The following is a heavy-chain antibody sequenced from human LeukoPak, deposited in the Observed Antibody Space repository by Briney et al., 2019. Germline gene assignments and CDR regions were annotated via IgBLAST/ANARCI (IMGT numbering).Heavy chain of an antibody. V-gene: IGHV1-18*01. CDR1: GYTFTSYG. CDR3: ARVERGYYGSGSYPILIDY. D-gene: IGHD3-10*01. J-gene: IGHJ4*02. CDR2: ISAYNGNT. Sequence: ASVKVSCKASGYTFTSYGISWVRQAPGQGLEWMGWISAYNGNTNYAQKLQGRVTMTTDTSTSTAYMELRSLRSDDTAVYYCARVERGYYGSGSYPILIDYWSQGTLVTVSS.